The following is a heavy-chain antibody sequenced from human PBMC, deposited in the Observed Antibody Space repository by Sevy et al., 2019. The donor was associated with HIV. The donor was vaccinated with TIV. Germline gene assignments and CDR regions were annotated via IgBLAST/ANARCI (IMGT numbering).Heavy chain of an antibody. Sequence: GGSLRLSCAASGFTFSNYSMNLVRQAPGKGLEWVSSISSSSSYIYYADSVKGRLTISRDNAKNSLYLQMNSLRAEDTAVYDCARHKQAAVWFDPWGQGTLVTVSS. CDR3: ARHKQAAVWFDP. CDR1: GFTFSNYS. D-gene: IGHD6-13*01. V-gene: IGHV3-21*01. J-gene: IGHJ5*02. CDR2: ISSSSSYI.